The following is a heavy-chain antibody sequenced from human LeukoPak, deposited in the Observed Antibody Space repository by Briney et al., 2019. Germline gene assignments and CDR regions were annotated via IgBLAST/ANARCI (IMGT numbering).Heavy chain of an antibody. D-gene: IGHD3-10*01. CDR2: INHSGST. CDR1: GGSFSDYY. CDR3: ARDRYYGSGSDVRFDP. V-gene: IGHV4-34*01. J-gene: IGHJ5*02. Sequence: SETLSLTCAVYGGSFSDYYWSWIRQPPGKGLEGIGEINHSGSTNYNPSLKSRVTISVDTSKNQFSLKLSSVTAADTAVYYCARDRYYGSGSDVRFDPWGQGTLVTVSS.